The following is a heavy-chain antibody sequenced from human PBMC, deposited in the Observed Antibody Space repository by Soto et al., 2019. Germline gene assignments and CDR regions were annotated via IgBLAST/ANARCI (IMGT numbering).Heavy chain of an antibody. V-gene: IGHV5-10-1*01. Sequence: GESLKISCKGSGYSFTSYWISWVRQMPWKGLEWMGRIDPSDSYTNYSPSFQGHVTISADKSISTAYLQWSSLKASDTAMYYCARGRGAAAGTRDWFDPWGQGTLVTVSS. CDR3: ARGRGAAAGTRDWFDP. D-gene: IGHD6-13*01. CDR1: GYSFTSYW. J-gene: IGHJ5*02. CDR2: IDPSDSYT.